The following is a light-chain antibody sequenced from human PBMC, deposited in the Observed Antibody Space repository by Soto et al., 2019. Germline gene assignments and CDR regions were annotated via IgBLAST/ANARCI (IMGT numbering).Light chain of an antibody. V-gene: IGKV2-30*01. CDR3: MQGSHWPPWT. J-gene: IGKJ1*01. CDR1: QSLVSSNGHTD. Sequence: DVVMTQSPLSLPVTLGQPASISCRSSQSLVSSNGHTDLTWFQQRPGQSPRRLIYEVSKRDSGVPDRFSGSGSGTDFTLKISRVEAEDVAIYYCMQGSHWPPWTFGQGTKVEIK. CDR2: EVS.